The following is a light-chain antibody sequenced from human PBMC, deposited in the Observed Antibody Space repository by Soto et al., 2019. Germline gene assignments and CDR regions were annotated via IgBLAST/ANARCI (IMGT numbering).Light chain of an antibody. CDR2: GNN. V-gene: IGLV1-40*01. CDR1: SSNIGAGYD. CDR3: QSYDSSLSGGVV. J-gene: IGLJ2*01. Sequence: QYVLTQPPSVSGAPGQWVTISCTGSSSNIGAGYDVHWYQQLPGTAPKLLIYGNNNRPSGVPDRFSGSKSGTSASLAITGLQAEDEADYYCQSYDSSLSGGVVFGGGTKLTVL.